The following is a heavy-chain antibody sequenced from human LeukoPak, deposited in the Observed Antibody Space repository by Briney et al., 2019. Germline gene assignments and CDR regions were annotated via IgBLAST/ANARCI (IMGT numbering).Heavy chain of an antibody. D-gene: IGHD3-10*01. V-gene: IGHV3-23*01. CDR2: ISNTGDST. CDR3: AKTYYYLSGSLPEDY. Sequence: PGGSLRLSCAASGFMFRGYAMSWVRQVPGKGLEWVSAISNTGDSTYYADSVKGRFTISRDNSKNTLYLQMNSLRVEDTALYFCAKTYYYLSGSLPEDYWGQGALVTVSS. J-gene: IGHJ4*02. CDR1: GFMFRGYA.